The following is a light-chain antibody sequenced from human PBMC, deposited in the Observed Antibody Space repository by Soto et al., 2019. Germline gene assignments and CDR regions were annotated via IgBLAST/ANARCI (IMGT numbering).Light chain of an antibody. CDR3: LQYDTSPPP. V-gene: IGKV3-20*01. CDR1: QTIASRY. Sequence: EIVLTQSPGTLSLSPGERATLSCRASQTIASRYLALYQHQPGQAPRLLIYRTFARAPGIPDRFSGGVSGTDFTLTISRLEREYFAVYYCLQYDTSPPPFGQGTRLDIK. J-gene: IGKJ5*01. CDR2: RTF.